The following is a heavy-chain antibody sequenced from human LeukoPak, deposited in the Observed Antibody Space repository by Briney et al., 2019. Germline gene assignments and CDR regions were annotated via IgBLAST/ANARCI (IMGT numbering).Heavy chain of an antibody. V-gene: IGHV1-24*01. CDR1: GYTLTELS. CDR3: ARAYGDYPYYYYYGMDV. D-gene: IGHD4-17*01. J-gene: IGHJ6*02. Sequence: ASVKVSCKVSGYTLTELSMHWVRQAPGKGLEWMGGFDPEDGETIYAQKFQGRVTMTEDTSTDTAYMELSSLRSEDTAVYYCARAYGDYPYYYYYGMDVWGQGTTVTVSS. CDR2: FDPEDGET.